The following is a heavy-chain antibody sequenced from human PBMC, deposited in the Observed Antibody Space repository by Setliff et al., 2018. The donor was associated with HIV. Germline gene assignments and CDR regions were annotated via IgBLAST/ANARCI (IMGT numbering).Heavy chain of an antibody. CDR1: GFSFDDYS. CDR3: ATRPPTDY. Sequence: PGGSLRLSCAASGFSFDDYSMNWVRQAPGKGLEWVSCISTGGSFIYYADSVKGRFTISRDNAKNSLYLQMKSLRAEDTAVYYCATRPPTDYWGQGTLVTVSS. J-gene: IGHJ4*02. V-gene: IGHV3-21*03. CDR2: ISTGGSFI.